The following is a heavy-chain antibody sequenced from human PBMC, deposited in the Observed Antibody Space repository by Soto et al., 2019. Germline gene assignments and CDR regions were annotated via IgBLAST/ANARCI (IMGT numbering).Heavy chain of an antibody. V-gene: IGHV4-34*01. J-gene: IGHJ6*02. CDR1: GGSFSGYY. Sequence: QVQLQQWGAGLLKPSETLSLTCAVYGGSFSGYYWSWIRQPPGKGLEWIGEINHSGSTNYNPSLKSRVTISVDTSKNQFSLKLSSVTAADTAVYYCAREIYYGSGSYYYYYGMDVWGQGTTVTVSS. CDR3: AREIYYGSGSYYYYYGMDV. D-gene: IGHD3-10*01. CDR2: INHSGST.